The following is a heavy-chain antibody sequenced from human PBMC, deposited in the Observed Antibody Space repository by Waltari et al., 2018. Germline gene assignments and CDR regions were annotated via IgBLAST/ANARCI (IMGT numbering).Heavy chain of an antibody. CDR2: SYSSGST. J-gene: IGHJ4*02. V-gene: IGHV4-59*01. CDR1: GGSISSYY. D-gene: IGHD3-10*01. CDR3: ARDRGYQDY. Sequence: QVQLQESGPGLVKPSETLSLTCTVSGGSISSYYWSWIRRPPGKGLEWIGYSYSSGSTNYNPSLKSRVSISVDTSKNQFSLKVRSMAAADTAVYYCARDRGYQDYWGQGTLVTVSS.